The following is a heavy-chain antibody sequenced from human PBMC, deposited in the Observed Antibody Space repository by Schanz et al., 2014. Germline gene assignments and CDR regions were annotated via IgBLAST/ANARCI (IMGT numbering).Heavy chain of an antibody. D-gene: IGHD3-10*01. CDR1: GFIFTSSL. CDR3: AREDASAWFESNVMAGRIDN. V-gene: IGHV3-21*01. Sequence: EVQLVESGGGLVKSGGSLRPSRATSGFIFTSSLLPSFLPSPGKGLEWVSSLSTSSNYYYYADSVKGRFTISRDAAKDSLFLQMTSLRADDTAVYFCAREDASAWFESNVMAGRIDNWGQGTLVTVSS. J-gene: IGHJ4*02. CDR2: LSTSSNYY.